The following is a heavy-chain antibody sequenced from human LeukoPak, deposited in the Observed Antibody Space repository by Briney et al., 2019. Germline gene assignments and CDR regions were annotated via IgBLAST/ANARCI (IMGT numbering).Heavy chain of an antibody. J-gene: IGHJ6*03. CDR3: ARWACSSGYYCTYYMDV. Sequence: ASVKVSCKASGYTFTGYYMHWVRQAPGQGLEWMGWINPNSGGTNYAQKFQGRVTMTRDTSISTAYMELSRLRSDDTAVYYCARWACSSGYYCTYYMDVWGKGTTVTISS. D-gene: IGHD3-22*01. V-gene: IGHV1-2*02. CDR2: INPNSGGT. CDR1: GYTFTGYY.